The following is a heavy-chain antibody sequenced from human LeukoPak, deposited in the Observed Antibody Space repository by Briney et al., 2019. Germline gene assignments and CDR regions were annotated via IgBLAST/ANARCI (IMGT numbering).Heavy chain of an antibody. D-gene: IGHD5/OR15-5a*01. V-gene: IGHV3-30*03. Sequence: GGSLRLSCAASGFTFSSYGMHWVRQAPGKGLEGVAVISYDGSNKYYADSVKGRFTISRDNAKNSLYLQMNSLRAEDTAVYYCARNPVSTGAGIFDYWGQGTLVTVSS. CDR2: ISYDGSNK. J-gene: IGHJ4*02. CDR3: ARNPVSTGAGIFDY. CDR1: GFTFSSYG.